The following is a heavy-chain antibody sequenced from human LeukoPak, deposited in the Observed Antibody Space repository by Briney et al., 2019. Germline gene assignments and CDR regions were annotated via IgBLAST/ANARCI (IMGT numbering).Heavy chain of an antibody. Sequence: KSSETLSLTCTVSGASIRSYYWNWIRQTPGKGLEWIGYIFNTGSTNYNPSLRSRVTISLDTSQNQFSLRLSSVTAADTAVYYCARDRYYGVDYWGQGTLVTVSS. D-gene: IGHD3-10*01. CDR3: ARDRYYGVDY. J-gene: IGHJ4*02. V-gene: IGHV4-59*01. CDR2: IFNTGST. CDR1: GASIRSYY.